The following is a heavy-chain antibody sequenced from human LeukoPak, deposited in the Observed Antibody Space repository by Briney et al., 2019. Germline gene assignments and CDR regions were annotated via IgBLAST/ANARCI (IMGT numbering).Heavy chain of an antibody. CDR1: GFTFSNYN. D-gene: IGHD3-22*01. J-gene: IGHJ4*02. CDR3: AKDRFFYDSGSKAN. Sequence: GGSLRLSCAASGFTFSNYNMNWVRQAPGKGLEWVSYISSSSTIIYYADSVKGRFTISRDNAKNSLYLQMNSLRVEDTAFYYCAKDRFFYDSGSKANWGQGTLVTVSS. CDR2: ISSSSTII. V-gene: IGHV3-48*04.